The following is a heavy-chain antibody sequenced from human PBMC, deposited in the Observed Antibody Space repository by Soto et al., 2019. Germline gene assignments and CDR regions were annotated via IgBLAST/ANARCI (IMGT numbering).Heavy chain of an antibody. CDR2: ISYDGSNK. J-gene: IGHJ4*02. CDR1: GFTFSSYG. D-gene: IGHD6-6*01. Sequence: GGSLRLSCAASGFTFSSYGMHWVRQAPGKGLEWVAVISYDGSNKYYADSVKGRFTISRDNSKNTLYLQMNSLRAEDTAVYYCAKDIAARLSVLDYWGQGTLVTVSS. CDR3: AKDIAARLSVLDY. V-gene: IGHV3-30*18.